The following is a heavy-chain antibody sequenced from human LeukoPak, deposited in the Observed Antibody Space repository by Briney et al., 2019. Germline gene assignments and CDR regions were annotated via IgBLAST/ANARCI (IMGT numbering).Heavy chain of an antibody. CDR2: INPNSGGT. Sequence: ASVKVSCKASGYTFTGYYMHWVRQAPGQGLEWMGWINPNSGGTNYAQKFQGRVTMTRDTSISTAYMELSRLRSDDTAVYYCARRTDYYDSSGYFHVPAFDIWGQGTMVTVSS. CDR3: ARRTDYYDSSGYFHVPAFDI. CDR1: GYTFTGYY. J-gene: IGHJ3*02. D-gene: IGHD3-22*01. V-gene: IGHV1-2*02.